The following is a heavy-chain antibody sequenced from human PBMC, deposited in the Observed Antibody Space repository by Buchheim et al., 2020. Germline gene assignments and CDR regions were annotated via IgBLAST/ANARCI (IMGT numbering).Heavy chain of an antibody. D-gene: IGHD3-3*01. CDR1: GGSFSGYY. Sequence: QVQLQQWGAGLLKPSETLSLTCAVYGGSFSGYYWSWIRQPPGKGLEWIGEINHSGSTNYNPSLKSQVTISVDTSKNQFSLKLSSVTAADTAVYYCARAFFGVVRGWFDPWGQGTL. V-gene: IGHV4-34*01. J-gene: IGHJ5*02. CDR2: INHSGST. CDR3: ARAFFGVVRGWFDP.